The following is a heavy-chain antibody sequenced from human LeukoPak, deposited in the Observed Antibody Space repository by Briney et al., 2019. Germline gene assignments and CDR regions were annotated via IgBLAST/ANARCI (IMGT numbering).Heavy chain of an antibody. CDR3: VRGDSSGWRYWYFDL. J-gene: IGHJ2*01. CDR2: VGTALDT. Sequence: GGSLRLSCVASGFIFSSYDMHWVRQAKGKGLEWVSTVGTALDTFYPDSVKGRFTVSRENAKNSMYLHMNSLRAGDTAVYYCVRGDSSGWRYWYFDLWGRGTLVTVSS. D-gene: IGHD6-19*01. CDR1: GFIFSSYD. V-gene: IGHV3-13*01.